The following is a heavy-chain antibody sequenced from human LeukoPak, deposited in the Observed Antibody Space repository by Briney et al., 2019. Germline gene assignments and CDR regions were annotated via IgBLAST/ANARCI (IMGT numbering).Heavy chain of an antibody. J-gene: IGHJ4*02. CDR2: ISGSDGST. V-gene: IGHV3-23*01. D-gene: IGHD2/OR15-2a*01. CDR1: GFTFSSSA. Sequence: GGSLRLSCAASGFTFSSSAMSWVRLAPGKGLEWVSGISGSDGSTYYADSVKGRFTISRDNSKNTLFLQMNSLRAEDTAVYCCAKDSAKKYDDYWGQGTLVTVSS. CDR3: AKDSAKKYDDY.